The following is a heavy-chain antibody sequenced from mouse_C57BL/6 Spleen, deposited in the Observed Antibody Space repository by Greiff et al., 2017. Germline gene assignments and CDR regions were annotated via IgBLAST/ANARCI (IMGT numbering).Heavy chain of an antibody. CDR2: ISNLAYSI. J-gene: IGHJ4*01. V-gene: IGHV5-15*01. CDR3: ARQGGNYDAMDY. Sequence: EVKLMESGGGLVQPGGSLKLSCAASGFTFSDYGMAWVRQAPRKGPEWVAFISNLAYSIYYADTVTGRFTITRENAKNTLYLEMSSLRSEDTAMYYCARQGGNYDAMDYWGQGTSVTVSS. CDR1: GFTFSDYG. D-gene: IGHD2-1*01.